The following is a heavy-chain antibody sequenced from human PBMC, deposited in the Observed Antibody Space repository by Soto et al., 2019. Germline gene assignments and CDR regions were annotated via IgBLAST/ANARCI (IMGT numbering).Heavy chain of an antibody. CDR1: GGSISSGNW. CDR2: IYHSGST. Sequence: ASETLSLTCAVSGGSISSGNWWSWVRQPPGKGLEWIGEIYHSGSTNYNPSLKSRVTISVDKSKNQFSLKLSSVTAADTAVYYCARGRKTSYYYYGMDVWGQGTTVTVSS. CDR3: ARGRKTSYYYYGMDV. V-gene: IGHV4-4*02. J-gene: IGHJ6*02. D-gene: IGHD1-7*01.